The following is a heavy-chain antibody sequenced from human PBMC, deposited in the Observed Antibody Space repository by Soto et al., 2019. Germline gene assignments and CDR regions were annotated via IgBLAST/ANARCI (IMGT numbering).Heavy chain of an antibody. CDR3: AKDMAPRSYCTNGVCWEVTTIDY. D-gene: IGHD2-8*01. J-gene: IGHJ4*02. CDR1: GFTFSSYA. V-gene: IGHV3-23*01. Sequence: PGGSLRLSCAASGFTFSSYAMSWVRQAPGKGLEWVSAISGSGGSTYYADSVKGRFTISRDNSKNTLYLQMNSLRAEDTAVYYCAKDMAPRSYCTNGVCWEVTTIDYWGQGTLVTVSS. CDR2: ISGSGGST.